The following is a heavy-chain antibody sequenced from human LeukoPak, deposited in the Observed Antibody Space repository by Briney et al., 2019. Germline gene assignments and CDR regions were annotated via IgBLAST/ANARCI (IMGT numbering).Heavy chain of an antibody. D-gene: IGHD4-17*01. Sequence: GGSLRLSCVVSGFTVSSNYMSWVRQAPGKGLVWVSRINSDGSSTSYADSVKGRFTISRDNAKNTLYLQMNSLRAEDTAVYYCARRAAVTQFDYWGQGTLVTVSS. CDR1: GFTVSSNY. V-gene: IGHV3-74*01. CDR3: ARRAAVTQFDY. J-gene: IGHJ4*02. CDR2: INSDGSST.